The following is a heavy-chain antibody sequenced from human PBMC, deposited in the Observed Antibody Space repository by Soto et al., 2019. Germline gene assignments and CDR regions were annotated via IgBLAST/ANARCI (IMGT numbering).Heavy chain of an antibody. CDR2: IYYSGST. J-gene: IGHJ4*02. CDR1: GGSISSGGYY. V-gene: IGHV4-31*03. CDR3: ARAIDIVATIDY. D-gene: IGHD5-12*01. Sequence: QVQLQESGPGLVKPSQTLSLTCTVSGGSISSGGYYWSWIRQHPGKGLEWIGYIYYSGSTYYNPSLKSRVTTSVDTSKNQFSLKLSSVTAADTAVYYCARAIDIVATIDYWGQGTLVTVSS.